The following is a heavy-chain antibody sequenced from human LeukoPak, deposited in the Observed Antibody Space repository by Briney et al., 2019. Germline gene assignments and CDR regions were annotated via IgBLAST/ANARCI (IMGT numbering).Heavy chain of an antibody. Sequence: SETLSLTCTVSGGSISSYYWSWIRQPPGKGLEWIGYIYYSGSTNYNPSLKSRVTISVDTSKNQFSLKLSSVTAADTAVYYCASIAVAGIPAFDIWGQGTMVTVSS. V-gene: IGHV4-59*01. CDR2: IYYSGST. D-gene: IGHD6-19*01. J-gene: IGHJ3*02. CDR1: GGSISSYY. CDR3: ASIAVAGIPAFDI.